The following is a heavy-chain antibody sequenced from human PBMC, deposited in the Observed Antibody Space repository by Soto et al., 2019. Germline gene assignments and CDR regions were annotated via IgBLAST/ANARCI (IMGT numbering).Heavy chain of an antibody. J-gene: IGHJ4*02. CDR1: GGTFSSYA. V-gene: IGHV1-69*12. Sequence: QVQLVQSGAEVKKPGSSVKVSCKASGGTFSSYAISWVRQAPGQGLEGLGGIIPIFGTANYAQKFQGRVTITADESTSTAYMELSSLRSEDTAVYYCARLGTTVDYYFDYWGQGTLVTVSS. CDR2: IIPIFGTA. D-gene: IGHD4-17*01. CDR3: ARLGTTVDYYFDY.